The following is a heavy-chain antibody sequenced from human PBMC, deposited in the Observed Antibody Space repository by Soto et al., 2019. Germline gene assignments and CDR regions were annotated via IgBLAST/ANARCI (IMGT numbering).Heavy chain of an antibody. CDR2: IYYSGST. V-gene: IGHV4-31*03. CDR1: GGSISSGGYY. D-gene: IGHD6-13*01. CDR3: ARFKQEIAAAEGFDY. J-gene: IGHJ4*02. Sequence: QVQLQESGPGLVKPSQTLSLTCTVSGGSISSGGYYWSWIRQHPGKGLEWIGYIYYSGSTYYNPSLTSRVTISVDTSKNQFSLKLSSVTAADTAVYYCARFKQEIAAAEGFDYWGQGTLVTVSS.